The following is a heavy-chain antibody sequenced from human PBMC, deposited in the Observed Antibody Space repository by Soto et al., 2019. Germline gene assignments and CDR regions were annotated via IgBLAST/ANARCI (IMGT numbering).Heavy chain of an antibody. CDR2: INHSGST. V-gene: IGHV4-34*01. CDR3: ARGFTYYDFWSGYSGHYYYYGMDV. J-gene: IGHJ6*02. D-gene: IGHD3-3*01. Sequence: SETLSLTCAVYGGSFSGYYWSWIRQPPGKGLEWIGEINHSGSTNYNPSLKSRVTISVDTSKNQFSLKLSSVTAADTAVYYCARGFTYYDFWSGYSGHYYYYGMDVWGQGTTVTVS. CDR1: GGSFSGYY.